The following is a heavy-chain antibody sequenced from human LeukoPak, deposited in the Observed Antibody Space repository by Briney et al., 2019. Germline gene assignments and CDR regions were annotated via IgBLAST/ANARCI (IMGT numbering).Heavy chain of an antibody. V-gene: IGHV4-4*02. Sequence: SETLSLTCAVSGDSISINSWWSWVRQPPGKGLEWIGEIYHSGSTNYNPSLKSRVTISVDKSKNQFSLKLSSVTAADTAVYYCARISRPYYGSQYFQHWGQGNLVTVSS. CDR1: GDSISINSW. D-gene: IGHD3-10*01. CDR2: IYHSGST. J-gene: IGHJ1*01. CDR3: ARISRPYYGSQYFQH.